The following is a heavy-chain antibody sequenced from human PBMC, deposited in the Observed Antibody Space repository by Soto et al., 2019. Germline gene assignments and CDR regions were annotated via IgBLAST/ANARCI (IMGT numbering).Heavy chain of an antibody. CDR3: SVMLVGETRNSLGY. J-gene: IGHJ4*02. D-gene: IGHD2-8*02. CDR1: GFTFSSYW. Sequence: EVQLVESGGGLVQPGGSLRLSCAASGFTFSSYWMHWVRQAPGKGLVWVSRINSDGSITNYADSVKGRFTISRDNAKNTLYLQMSSLRAEDTALYYCSVMLVGETRNSLGYWGRGTLVTVSS. V-gene: IGHV3-74*01. CDR2: INSDGSIT.